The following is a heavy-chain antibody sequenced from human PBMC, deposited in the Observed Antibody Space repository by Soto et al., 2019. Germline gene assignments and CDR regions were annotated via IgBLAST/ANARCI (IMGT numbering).Heavy chain of an antibody. CDR2: IDASGNT. CDR1: VDSITTYY. CDR3: ARYSNNWFQTEGMDV. D-gene: IGHD6-13*01. Sequence: SETLSLTCTVSVDSITTYYWSWIRQPAGKGLEWIGRIDASGNTNYNPSLNSRVTMSIDTSKKQFSLKLTSVTAADAAIYYCARYSNNWFQTEGMDVWGQGTTVTVSS. J-gene: IGHJ6*02. V-gene: IGHV4-4*07.